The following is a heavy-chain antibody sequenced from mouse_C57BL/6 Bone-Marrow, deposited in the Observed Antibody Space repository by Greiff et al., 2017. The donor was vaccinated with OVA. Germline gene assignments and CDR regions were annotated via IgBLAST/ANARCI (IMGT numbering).Heavy chain of an antibody. J-gene: IGHJ2*01. CDR3: ARERVITTVVAHFDY. D-gene: IGHD1-1*01. Sequence: VQLQQSGTVLVKPGPSVKISCKASGFTFTDYYMHWVKQSHGKSLEWIGLVYPYNGGTSYNQKFKGKATLTVDTSSSTAYMELNSLTSEDSAVYYCARERVITTVVAHFDYWGQGTTLTVSS. CDR2: VYPYNGGT. V-gene: IGHV1-36*01. CDR1: GFTFTDYY.